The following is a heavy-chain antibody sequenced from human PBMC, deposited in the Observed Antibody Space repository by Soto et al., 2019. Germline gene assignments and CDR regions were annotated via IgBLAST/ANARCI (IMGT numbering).Heavy chain of an antibody. Sequence: GGSLRLSCAASGLTFSSYGMHWVRQAPGKGLEWVAVISYDGSNKYYADSVKGRFTISRDNSKNTLYLQMNSLRAEDTAVYYCAKDLGTERIDYWSQGTLVTVS. D-gene: IGHD1-1*01. CDR2: ISYDGSNK. CDR3: AKDLGTERIDY. J-gene: IGHJ4*02. V-gene: IGHV3-30*18. CDR1: GLTFSSYG.